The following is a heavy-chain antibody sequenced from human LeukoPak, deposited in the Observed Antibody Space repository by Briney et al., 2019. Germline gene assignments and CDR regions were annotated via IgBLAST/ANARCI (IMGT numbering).Heavy chain of an antibody. CDR3: ARSHFYGSGVDS. Sequence: SETLSLTCTISGSSISAIPYYWGWIRQPPGKGLEWIGSVYYPGSPYYSPSLKTRVTISVDTPKNQFSLKLSSVTAADTAVYFCARSHFYGSGVDSWGQGTLVTVSS. CDR1: GSSISAIPYY. D-gene: IGHD3-10*01. V-gene: IGHV4-39*01. J-gene: IGHJ5*01. CDR2: VYYPGSP.